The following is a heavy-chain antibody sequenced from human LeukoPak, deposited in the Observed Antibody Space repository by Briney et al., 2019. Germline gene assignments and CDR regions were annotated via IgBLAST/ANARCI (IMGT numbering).Heavy chain of an antibody. CDR1: GYTFTSYY. V-gene: IGHV1-46*01. CDR2: INPSGGST. D-gene: IGHD3-10*01. CDR3: ARGVWFGESAYYFDY. J-gene: IGHJ4*02. Sequence: GASVKVSCKASGYTFTSYYMHWVRQAPGQGLEWMGIINPSGGSTSYAQKFQGRVTMTRDMSTSTAYMELSSLRSEDTAVYYCARGVWFGESAYYFDYWGQGTLVTVSS.